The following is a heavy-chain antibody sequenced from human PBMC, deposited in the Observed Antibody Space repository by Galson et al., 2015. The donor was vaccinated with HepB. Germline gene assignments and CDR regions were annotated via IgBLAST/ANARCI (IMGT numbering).Heavy chain of an antibody. J-gene: IGHJ6*02. CDR2: INPSGGST. D-gene: IGHD3-9*01. Sequence: SVKVSCKASGYTFTSYYMHWVRQAPGQGLEWMGIINPSGGSTSYAQKLQGRVTMTRDTSTSTVYMELSSLRSEDAAVYYCARDGYDILTGYSAYGMDVWGQGTTVTVSS. V-gene: IGHV1-46*04. CDR1: GYTFTSYY. CDR3: ARDGYDILTGYSAYGMDV.